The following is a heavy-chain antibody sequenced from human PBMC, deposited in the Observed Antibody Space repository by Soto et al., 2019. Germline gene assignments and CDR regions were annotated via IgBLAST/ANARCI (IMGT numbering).Heavy chain of an antibody. CDR2: ISSSSSTI. Sequence: EVQLVESGGGLVQPGGSLRLSCAASGFTFSSYSRNWVRQAPGKGLEWVSYISSSSSTIYYPDSVKGRFTISRDNAKNALYLQMNSLRADDTAVYYCAIQPERIAEIGWFDPWGQGTLVTVSS. V-gene: IGHV3-48*01. D-gene: IGHD6-13*01. J-gene: IGHJ5*02. CDR1: GFTFSSYS. CDR3: AIQPERIAEIGWFDP.